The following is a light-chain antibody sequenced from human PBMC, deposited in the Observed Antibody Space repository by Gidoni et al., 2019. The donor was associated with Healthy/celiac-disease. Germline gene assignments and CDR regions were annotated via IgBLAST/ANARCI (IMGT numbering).Light chain of an antibody. J-gene: IGKJ1*01. Sequence: DLQMTQSPSTLSASVGDRVTITCRASQSISSWLAWYPQKPGKAPKLLIYDASSLESGVPSRFSGSGSGTEFTLTISSLQPDDFATYYCQQYNSYGTFGQGTKVEIK. CDR1: QSISSW. CDR2: DAS. V-gene: IGKV1-5*01. CDR3: QQYNSYGT.